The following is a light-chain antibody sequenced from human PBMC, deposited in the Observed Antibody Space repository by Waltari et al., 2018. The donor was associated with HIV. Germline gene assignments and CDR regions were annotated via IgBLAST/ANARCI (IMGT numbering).Light chain of an antibody. CDR2: DAD. J-gene: IGLJ2*01. V-gene: IGLV1-51*01. CDR1: SPTVGARY. Sequence: QSVLTQPPSVSAAPGQKVTISCSGGSPTVGARYVSRYQQLPGAAPKLHIFDADQRPSGIPDRFSGSKSGTSATLGITGLQTGDEADYYCATWDNRLTTVLFGGGTKLTVL. CDR3: ATWDNRLTTVL.